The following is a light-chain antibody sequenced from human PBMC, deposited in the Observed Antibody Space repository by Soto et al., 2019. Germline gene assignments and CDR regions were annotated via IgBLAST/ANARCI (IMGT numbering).Light chain of an antibody. CDR3: QQRTRWTMT. Sequence: EIVLTQSPANLFVSPGERVTLSCGASQNLHSFLNWYPQRPGQAPRPLIYDGSKRAAGVPDRISGDGSGTEYTLTISSLEPEDFAVYYCQQRTRWTMTFGQGTRLEIK. J-gene: IGKJ5*01. CDR2: DGS. CDR1: QNLHSF. V-gene: IGKV3-11*01.